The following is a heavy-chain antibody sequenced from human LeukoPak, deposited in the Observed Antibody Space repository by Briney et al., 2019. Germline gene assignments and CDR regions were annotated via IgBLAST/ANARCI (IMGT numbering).Heavy chain of an antibody. D-gene: IGHD5-18*01. CDR2: IIPTFGTA. Sequence: ASVKVSCKASGGTFSSYAISWVRQAPGQGLEWMGGIIPTFGTANYAQKFQGRVTITTDESTSTAYMELSSLRSEDTAVYYCAIVDTAMGHDSYWGQGTLVTVSS. J-gene: IGHJ4*02. CDR3: AIVDTAMGHDSY. V-gene: IGHV1-69*05. CDR1: GGTFSSYA.